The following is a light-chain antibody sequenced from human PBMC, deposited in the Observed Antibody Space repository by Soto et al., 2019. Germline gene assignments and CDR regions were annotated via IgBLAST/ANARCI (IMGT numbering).Light chain of an antibody. Sequence: QSALTQPASVSGSPGQSITISCTGTSSDVGDYKYVSWYQQHPDKAPKLIIFVNSNRPSGFSNRFSGSKSGNTASLTISGLQAEDEADYYCSSYTSSDTPYVFGTGTKLTVL. J-gene: IGLJ1*01. V-gene: IGLV2-14*01. CDR3: SSYTSSDTPYV. CDR2: VNS. CDR1: SSDVGDYKY.